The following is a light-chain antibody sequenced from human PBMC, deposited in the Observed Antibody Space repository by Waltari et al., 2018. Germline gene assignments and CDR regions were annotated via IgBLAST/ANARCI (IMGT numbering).Light chain of an antibody. CDR1: QSLDSN. CDR3: QQYNNWPPLT. CDR2: GAS. V-gene: IGKV3-15*01. J-gene: IGKJ4*01. Sequence: EIVLTQSPATLSVSPGERATLSCRASQSLDSNLAWYQQKPGQAPRRLIYGASTRATGIPARFSGSESGTEFTLTIRSLQSEDFAVYYCQQYNNWPPLTFGGGTKVEIK.